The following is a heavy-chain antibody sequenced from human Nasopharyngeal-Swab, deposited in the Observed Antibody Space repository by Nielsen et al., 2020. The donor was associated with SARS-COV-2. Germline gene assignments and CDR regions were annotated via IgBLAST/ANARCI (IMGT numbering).Heavy chain of an antibody. CDR1: GFTFSSYA. D-gene: IGHD3-22*01. Sequence: SLKISCAASGFTFSSYAMHWVRQAPGKGLEWVAVISYDGSNKYYADSVKGRFTISRDNSKNTLYLQMNSLRAEDTAVYYCARDASPMSDHPGAFDIWGQGTMVTVSS. V-gene: IGHV3-30-3*01. CDR2: ISYDGSNK. CDR3: ARDASPMSDHPGAFDI. J-gene: IGHJ3*02.